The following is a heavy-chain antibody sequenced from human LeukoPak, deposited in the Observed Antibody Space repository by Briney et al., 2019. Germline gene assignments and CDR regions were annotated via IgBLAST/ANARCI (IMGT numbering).Heavy chain of an antibody. CDR1: GFTFSSYW. J-gene: IGHJ4*02. D-gene: IGHD2-2*01. Sequence: GGSLRLSCAASGFTFSSYWMSWVRQAPGKGLEWAANIKEDGSEKYYVDSVKGRFTISRDNAKNSLYLQMNSLRAEDTAVYYCARSAHCSNTSCSAFDYWGQGTLVTVSS. CDR2: IKEDGSEK. V-gene: IGHV3-7*01. CDR3: ARSAHCSNTSCSAFDY.